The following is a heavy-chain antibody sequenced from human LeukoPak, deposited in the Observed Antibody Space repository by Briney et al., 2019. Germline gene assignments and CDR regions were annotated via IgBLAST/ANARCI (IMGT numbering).Heavy chain of an antibody. V-gene: IGHV3-7*01. D-gene: IGHD3-9*01. Sequence: GGSLRLSCAASGFTFSNYFMNWVRQAPGKGLEWVASIKQDGSVKYYVDSVKGRFTISRDSAKNSLYLQMNSLRAEDTAVYYCARDDYDVLTGPPLVCFDHWGQGTLVTVSS. CDR1: GFTFSNYF. CDR3: ARDDYDVLTGPPLVCFDH. CDR2: IKQDGSVK. J-gene: IGHJ4*02.